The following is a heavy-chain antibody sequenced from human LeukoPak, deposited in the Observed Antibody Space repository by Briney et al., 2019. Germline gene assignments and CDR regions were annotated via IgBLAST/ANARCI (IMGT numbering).Heavy chain of an antibody. J-gene: IGHJ2*01. Sequence: GGSLRLSCAASGFTFSTYGMSWVRQAPGKGLEWVSSIGDNGDNTYYADSVKGRFTISRDNAKNTLYLQMSSLTPEDTAVYYCARQGPPGQWYLDLWDRGGTLVTVSS. V-gene: IGHV3-23*01. CDR2: IGDNGDNT. CDR3: ARQGPPGQWYLDL. CDR1: GFTFSTYG.